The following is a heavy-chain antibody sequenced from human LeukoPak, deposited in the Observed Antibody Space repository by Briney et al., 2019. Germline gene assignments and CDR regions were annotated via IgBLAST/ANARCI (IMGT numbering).Heavy chain of an antibody. CDR1: GGSISSDY. J-gene: IGHJ5*02. Sequence: SETLSLTCTVSGGSISSDYWSWIRQPPGKGRGWIGDVYYSWSTNYNPSLKSRVTISVDTAKNEFSLTLSSVTAADTAVYYCARESGYCSGGRCPNWFDPWGQGTLVTVSS. CDR2: VYYSWST. CDR3: ARESGYCSGGRCPNWFDP. V-gene: IGHV4-59*12. D-gene: IGHD2-15*01.